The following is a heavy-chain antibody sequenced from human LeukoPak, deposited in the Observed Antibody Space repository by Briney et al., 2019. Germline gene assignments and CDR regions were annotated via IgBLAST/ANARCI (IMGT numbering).Heavy chain of an antibody. CDR2: ISYDGSNK. V-gene: IGHV3-30-3*01. CDR1: GFTFSSYA. D-gene: IGHD4-11*01. Sequence: GRSLRLSCAASGFTFSSYAMHWVRQAPGKGLEWVAVISYDGSNKYYADSVKGRFTISRDNSKNTLYLQMNSLRAEDTAVYYCARDHHYSDYLDYWGQGTLVTVSS. J-gene: IGHJ4*02. CDR3: ARDHHYSDYLDY.